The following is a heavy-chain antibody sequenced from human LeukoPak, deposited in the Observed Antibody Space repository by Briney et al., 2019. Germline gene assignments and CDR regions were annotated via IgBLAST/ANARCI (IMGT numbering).Heavy chain of an antibody. J-gene: IGHJ4*02. D-gene: IGHD2-8*02. CDR1: GFTFSNYA. CDR2: IVGSGSST. V-gene: IGHV3-23*01. Sequence: QTGGSLRLSCAASGFTFSNYAMSWVRQAPGKGLEWVSAIVGSGSSTYYADSVKGRFTISRDSAKNSLYLQMNSLRAEDTAVYYCATIPVGWTYYFDYWGQGTLVTVSS. CDR3: ATIPVGWTYYFDY.